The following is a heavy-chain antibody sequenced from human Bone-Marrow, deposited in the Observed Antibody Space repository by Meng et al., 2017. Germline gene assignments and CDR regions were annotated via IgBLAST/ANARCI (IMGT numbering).Heavy chain of an antibody. V-gene: IGHV3-23*01. J-gene: IGHJ4*01. D-gene: IGHD1-1*01. CDR3: VKEGQLGYFDS. CDR2: ISRSGITT. CDR1: GFTFSNNA. Sequence: EVQLLESGGGLVRPGGSLRLSCAASGFTFSNNAMGWVRQAPEKGLDWVSTISRSGITTYYADSVKGRFTISRDISKNTLYLQMNSLRADDTAVYYCVKEGQLGYFDSWGHGTLVTVSS.